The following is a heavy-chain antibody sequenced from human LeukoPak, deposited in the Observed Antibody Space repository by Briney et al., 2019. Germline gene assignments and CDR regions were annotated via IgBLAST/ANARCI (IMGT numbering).Heavy chain of an antibody. CDR2: IYYSGST. J-gene: IGHJ4*02. Sequence: SETLSLTCTVSGGSISSYYWSWIRQPPGKGLEWIGCIYYSGSTNYNPSLKSRVTISVDTSKNQFSLKLSSVTAADTAVYYCARADYYGSGSSNDYWGQGTWSPSPQ. CDR1: GGSISSYY. V-gene: IGHV4-59*01. CDR3: ARADYYGSGSSNDY. D-gene: IGHD3-10*01.